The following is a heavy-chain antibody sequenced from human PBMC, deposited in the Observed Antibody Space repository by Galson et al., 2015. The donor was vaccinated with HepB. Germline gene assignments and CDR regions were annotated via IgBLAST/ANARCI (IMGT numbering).Heavy chain of an antibody. V-gene: IGHV1-2*06. CDR2: ISPKSGGT. Sequence: SGYTFTDCYIHWVRQAPGQGLEWMGRISPKSGGTNFAQKFQGGVTMTRDTSISTAYMELSSLRSDDTAVYYCTTVSHDIGGYYFSHAFDIWGQGTMVTVSS. CDR1: GYTFTDCY. CDR3: TTVSHDIGGYYFSHAFDI. J-gene: IGHJ3*02. D-gene: IGHD3-22*01.